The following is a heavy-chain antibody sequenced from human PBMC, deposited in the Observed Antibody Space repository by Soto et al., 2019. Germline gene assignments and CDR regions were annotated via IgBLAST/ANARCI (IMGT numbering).Heavy chain of an antibody. CDR3: VIDLYYYDSSGYYYGNYFDY. CDR1: GFTFSSYA. J-gene: IGHJ4*02. D-gene: IGHD3-22*01. V-gene: IGHV3-23*01. Sequence: GVLRLSCAASGFTFSSYAMSWVRQAPGKGLEWVSAISGSGGSTYYADSMKGRFTISRDNSKNTLYLQMNSLRAEDTAVYFCVIDLYYYDSSGYYYGNYFDYWGQGTLVTVSS. CDR2: ISGSGGST.